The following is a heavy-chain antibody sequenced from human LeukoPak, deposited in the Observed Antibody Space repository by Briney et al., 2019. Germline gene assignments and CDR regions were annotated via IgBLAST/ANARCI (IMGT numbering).Heavy chain of an antibody. V-gene: IGHV3-21*01. D-gene: IGHD4-11*01. CDR2: ISGDKSYI. J-gene: IGHJ4*02. CDR1: GFTFSSYT. CDR3: ARVTVSSGVDY. Sequence: GGSLRLSCVASGFTFSSYTMNWVRQAPGKGLEWVSCISGDKSYIHYADSVKGRFTISRDNAKNSLYLQMNSLRAEDTAFYYCARVTVSSGVDYWGQGTLVTVSS.